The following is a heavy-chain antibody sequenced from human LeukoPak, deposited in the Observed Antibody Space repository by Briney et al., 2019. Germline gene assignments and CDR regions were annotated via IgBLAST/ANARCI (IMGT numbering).Heavy chain of an antibody. V-gene: IGHV3-23*01. CDR3: AKNPHWGLFVVFDY. CDR1: GFTFSDYA. Sequence: GGSLRLSCAASGFTFSDYAMSWVRQAPGKGLEWVSAISGRGGSTYYADSVKGRFTISRDNSKNTLYLQMNSLRAEDTAVYYCAKNPHWGLFVVFDYWGQGTLVTVSS. CDR2: ISGRGGST. J-gene: IGHJ4*02. D-gene: IGHD7-27*01.